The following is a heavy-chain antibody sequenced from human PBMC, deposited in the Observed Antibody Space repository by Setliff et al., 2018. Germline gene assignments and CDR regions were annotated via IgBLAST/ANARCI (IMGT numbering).Heavy chain of an antibody. V-gene: IGHV3-21*01. J-gene: IGHJ4*02. Sequence: PSETLSLTCTVSGVVFRNYHLNWVRQTPEKGLEWVSSFSGSNEYIKYADSVKGRFTISRDSAENAVYLQMNNLSAEDTAVYYCAGSRAWIPIFDSWGQGILVTVSS. D-gene: IGHD5-12*01. CDR3: AGSRAWIPIFDS. CDR1: GVVFRNYH. CDR2: FSGSNEYI.